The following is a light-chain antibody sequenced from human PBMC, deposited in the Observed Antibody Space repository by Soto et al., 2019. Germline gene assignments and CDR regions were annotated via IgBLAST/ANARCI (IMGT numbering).Light chain of an antibody. Sequence: EIVLTQSPDTLSLSPGETATLSCRASQSVRSSYLGWYQQKPGQAPRLLIHATYNRATGIPDRFSGSGSGTDLTLTISRLEPEDFAVYFWHEYGTSPLTFGGGTKVEIK. V-gene: IGKV3-20*01. CDR3: HEYGTSPLT. J-gene: IGKJ4*01. CDR1: QSVRSSY. CDR2: ATY.